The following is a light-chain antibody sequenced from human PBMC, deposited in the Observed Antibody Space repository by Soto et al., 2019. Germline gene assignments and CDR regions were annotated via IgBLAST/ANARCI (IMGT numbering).Light chain of an antibody. J-gene: IGKJ1*01. CDR2: KVS. Sequence: DVVMTQSPLSLPVTLGQPASISCRSSQSLVYSDGNTYLNWFQQRSGQSPRRLIYKVSNRDSGVPDRFSGSGSGTDFTLKISRVEAEDVGVYYCMQGTRWPWTFGQGTNVEIK. CDR1: QSLVYSDGNTY. V-gene: IGKV2-30*01. CDR3: MQGTRWPWT.